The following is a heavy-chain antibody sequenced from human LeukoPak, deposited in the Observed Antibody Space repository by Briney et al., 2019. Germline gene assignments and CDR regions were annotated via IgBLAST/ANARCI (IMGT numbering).Heavy chain of an antibody. CDR3: ARENSYSSSWTDAFDI. D-gene: IGHD6-13*01. V-gene: IGHV1-69*05. CDR2: IIPIFGTA. Sequence: SVKVSCKASGGTFSSYAISWVRQAPGQGLEWMGRIIPIFGTANHAQKFQGRVTITTDESTSTAYMELSSLRSEDTAVYYCARENSYSSSWTDAFDIWGQGTMVTVSS. CDR1: GGTFSSYA. J-gene: IGHJ3*02.